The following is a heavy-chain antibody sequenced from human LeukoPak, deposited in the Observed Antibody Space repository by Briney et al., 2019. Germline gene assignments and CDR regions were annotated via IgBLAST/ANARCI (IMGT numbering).Heavy chain of an antibody. CDR3: ARETRGTVGSY. CDR2: LKQDGSDK. CDR1: VSTLNTYW. Sequence: PGGSLRLSCAASVSTLNTYWTTWFRQTPGKGLEWVASLKQDGSDKYYVDSVKGRFTISRDNAENSLYLQMNSLRAEDTAVYYCARETRGTVGSYWGRGTLVTVSS. V-gene: IGHV3-7*05. D-gene: IGHD4-23*01. J-gene: IGHJ4*02.